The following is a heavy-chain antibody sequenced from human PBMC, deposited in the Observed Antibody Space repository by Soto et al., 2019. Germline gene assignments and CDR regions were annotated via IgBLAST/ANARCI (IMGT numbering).Heavy chain of an antibody. V-gene: IGHV3-21*01. CDR1: GFTFNDYS. CDR3: VRAGHVFDVHYYGMDL. J-gene: IGHJ6*02. D-gene: IGHD3-10*01. CDR2: ISSSGTYI. Sequence: SLRLSCEASGFTFNDYSMDWVRQAPEKGLEWVSSISSSGTYIYYADSVKGRFAISRDNANNVMYLQMDTLRAEDTAVYYCVRAGHVFDVHYYGMDLWGQGTTVTVSS.